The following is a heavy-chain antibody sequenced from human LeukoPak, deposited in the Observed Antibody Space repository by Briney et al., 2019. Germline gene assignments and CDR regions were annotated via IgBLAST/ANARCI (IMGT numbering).Heavy chain of an antibody. CDR1: GFTFSSYA. V-gene: IGHV1-69*05. J-gene: IGHJ4*02. Sequence: PGGSLRLSCAASGFTFSSYAISWVRQAPGQGLEWMGGIIPIFGTANYAQKFQGRVTITRDTSASTAYMELSGLTSEDTAVYYCARGPRAAADNYWGQGTLVTVSS. CDR2: IIPIFGTA. CDR3: ARGPRAAADNY. D-gene: IGHD6-13*01.